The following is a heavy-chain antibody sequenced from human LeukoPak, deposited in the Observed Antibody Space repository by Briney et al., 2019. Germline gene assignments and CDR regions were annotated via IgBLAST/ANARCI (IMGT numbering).Heavy chain of an antibody. CDR2: ITGSGGST. CDR1: GFTFSSFA. V-gene: IGHV3-23*01. D-gene: IGHD3-22*01. J-gene: IGHJ1*01. Sequence: GGSLRLSCAASGFTFSSFAMSWVRQAPGKGLEWVSGITGSGGSTYYADSVRGRFTISRDNPKNTLYLQMNSLRAEDTAVYYCAKDYYDSSGFVVQHWGQGTLVTVSS. CDR3: AKDYYDSSGFVVQH.